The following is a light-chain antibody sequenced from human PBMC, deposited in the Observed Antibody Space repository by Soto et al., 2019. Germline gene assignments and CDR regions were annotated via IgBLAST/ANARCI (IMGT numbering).Light chain of an antibody. CDR3: RSYAGSNTYV. Sequence: TQPPPAPRSPWPSVTLFFTGTSRAIGGYNYVSWYQQHPGKAPKLMIYEVSKRPSGVPDRFSGSKSGNTASLNVSGLQAEDEADYYCRSYAGSNTYVFGTGTKVTVL. J-gene: IGLJ1*01. CDR1: SRAIGGYNY. CDR2: EVS. V-gene: IGLV2-8*01.